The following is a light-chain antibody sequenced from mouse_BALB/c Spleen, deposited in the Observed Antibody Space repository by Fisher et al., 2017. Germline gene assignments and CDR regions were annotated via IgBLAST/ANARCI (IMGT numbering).Light chain of an antibody. V-gene: IGKV4-55*01. J-gene: IGKJ5*01. CDR3: HQRSSNPLT. CDR2: DTS. Sequence: IVLTQSTAIMSASPGEKVTMTCSASSSVSYMYWYQQKPGSSPRLLIYDTSKLASGVPARFSGSGSGTSYSLTISSMEAEDAATYYCHQRSSNPLTFGAGTKLELK. CDR1: SSVSY.